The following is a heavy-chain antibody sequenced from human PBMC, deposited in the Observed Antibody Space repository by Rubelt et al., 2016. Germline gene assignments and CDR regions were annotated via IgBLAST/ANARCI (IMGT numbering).Heavy chain of an antibody. Sequence: QVQLVQSGAEVKKPGASVKVSCKASGYTFTSYGISWVRQAPGQGLEWMGWISAYNGNTNYAQKTQGRVTMTTDTSTSTAYMERRSLRSDDTAVYYCARDVGGNSVLYYFDYWGQGTLVTVSS. D-gene: IGHD4-23*01. J-gene: IGHJ4*02. CDR1: GYTFTSYG. CDR3: ARDVGGNSVLYYFDY. V-gene: IGHV1-18*01. CDR2: ISAYNGNT.